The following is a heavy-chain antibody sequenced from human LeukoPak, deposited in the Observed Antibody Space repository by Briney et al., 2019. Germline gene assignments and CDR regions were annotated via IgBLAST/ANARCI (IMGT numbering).Heavy chain of an antibody. V-gene: IGHV3-23*01. CDR2: ISGSGGST. Sequence: PGGSLRLSCAASGFTFSSYAMSWVRQAPGKGLEWVSSISGSGGSTYYADSVKGRFTISRDNSKNTLYLQMNSLRAEDTAVYYCAKDFGGGDIVSRGAFDIWGQGTMVTVSS. CDR3: AKDFGGGDIVSRGAFDI. CDR1: GFTFSSYA. D-gene: IGHD2-15*01. J-gene: IGHJ3*02.